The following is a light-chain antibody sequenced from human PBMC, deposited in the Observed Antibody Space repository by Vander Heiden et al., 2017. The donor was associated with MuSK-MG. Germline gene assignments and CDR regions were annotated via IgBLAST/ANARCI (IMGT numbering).Light chain of an antibody. Sequence: DIQMTQSPSTLSASVGDRVTITCRASQSISSWLAWYQQKPGKAPNLLIYKASSLESGVPSRFSGSGSGTEFTLTISSLQSDDFATYYCQQDNSSSWTFGQGTKVEIK. J-gene: IGKJ1*01. V-gene: IGKV1-5*03. CDR2: KAS. CDR1: QSISSW. CDR3: QQDNSSSWT.